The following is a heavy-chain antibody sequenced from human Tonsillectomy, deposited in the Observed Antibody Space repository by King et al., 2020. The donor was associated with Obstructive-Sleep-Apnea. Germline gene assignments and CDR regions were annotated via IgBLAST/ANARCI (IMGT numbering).Heavy chain of an antibody. V-gene: IGHV3-9*01. CDR2: ISWNSGSI. CDR1: GFTFDDYA. Sequence: VQLVESGGGLVQPGRSLRLSCAASGFTFDDYAMHWVRQAPGKGLEWVSGISWNSGSIGYADSVKGRFTISRDNAKNSLYLQMNSLRAEDTALYYCAKDIGPCIGMVRGPPLCGAFDIWGQGTMVTVSS. CDR3: AKDIGPCIGMVRGPPLCGAFDI. D-gene: IGHD3-10*01. J-gene: IGHJ3*02.